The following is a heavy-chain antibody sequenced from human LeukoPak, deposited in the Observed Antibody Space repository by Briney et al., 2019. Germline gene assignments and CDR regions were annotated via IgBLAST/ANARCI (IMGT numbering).Heavy chain of an antibody. CDR3: ARVGSITTVWFDP. J-gene: IGHJ5*02. D-gene: IGHD3-10*01. CDR1: GYTFTDYY. Sequence: ASVKVSCKASGYTFTDYYINWVRQAPGQGLEWMGWINPNSGGTNYAQKFQGRVTMTRDTSISTAYMELSRLRSDDTAVYYCARVGSITTVWFDPWGQGTLVTVSS. CDR2: INPNSGGT. V-gene: IGHV1-2*02.